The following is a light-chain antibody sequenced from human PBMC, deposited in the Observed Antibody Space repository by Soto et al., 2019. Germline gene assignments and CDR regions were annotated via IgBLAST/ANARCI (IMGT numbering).Light chain of an antibody. CDR3: QQYDNLPRAT. CDR2: DAY. J-gene: IGKJ3*01. CDR1: EDINSY. V-gene: IGKV1-33*01. Sequence: DIQMTQSPSSLSASVGDRVTITCQAPEDINSYLIWYQQEPGRAPKLLIYDAYNLETGVPSRFTGSGSGTDFFLTISNLQPEDAATYYCQQYDNLPRATFGPGTRVEIK.